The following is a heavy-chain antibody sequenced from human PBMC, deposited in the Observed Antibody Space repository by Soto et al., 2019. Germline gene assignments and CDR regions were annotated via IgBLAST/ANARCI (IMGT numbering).Heavy chain of an antibody. Sequence: SETLSLTCTVSGGSISSYYWSWIRQPPGKGLEWIGYIYYSGSTNYNPSLKSRVTISVDTSKNQFSLKLSSVTAADTAVYYCARDLITIFGVAPTGYGMDVWGQGTTVTVSS. CDR1: GGSISSYY. CDR2: IYYSGST. D-gene: IGHD3-3*01. J-gene: IGHJ6*02. CDR3: ARDLITIFGVAPTGYGMDV. V-gene: IGHV4-59*01.